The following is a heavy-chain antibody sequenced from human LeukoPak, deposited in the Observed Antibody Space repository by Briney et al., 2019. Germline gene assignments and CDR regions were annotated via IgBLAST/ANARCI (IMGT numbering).Heavy chain of an antibody. CDR1: GDSISSSKW. Sequence: SGTLSLTCAVSGDSISSSKWWSWVRQPPGKGLQWIGEIYHRGSTNYNPSLKSRVSISVDNSKNQFSLKLNSVTAADTAVYYCARGTVRGFSYFDYWGQGTLVTVSS. CDR2: IYHRGST. J-gene: IGHJ4*02. CDR3: ARGTVRGFSYFDY. D-gene: IGHD3-10*01. V-gene: IGHV4-4*02.